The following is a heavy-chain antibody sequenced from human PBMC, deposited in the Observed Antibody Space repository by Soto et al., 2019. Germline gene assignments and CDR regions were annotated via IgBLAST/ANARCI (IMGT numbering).Heavy chain of an antibody. V-gene: IGHV1-3*01. Sequence: ASVKVSCKASGYTFTSYAMHWVRQAPGQRLEWMGWINAGNGNTKYSQKFQGRVTITRDTSASTAYMELSSLRSEDTAVYYCAAWGVPAAMPDEFYNWFDPWGQGTLVTVSS. D-gene: IGHD2-2*01. CDR2: INAGNGNT. J-gene: IGHJ5*02. CDR3: AAWGVPAAMPDEFYNWFDP. CDR1: GYTFTSYA.